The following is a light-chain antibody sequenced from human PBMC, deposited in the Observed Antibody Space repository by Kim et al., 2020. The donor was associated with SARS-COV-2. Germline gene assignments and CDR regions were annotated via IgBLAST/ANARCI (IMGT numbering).Light chain of an antibody. CDR3: NSRDSSDNYLD. Sequence: SSELTQDPAVSVALGQTVRITCQGDSLRRYYASWYQQKPGQAPVLVIYGKNNRPSGIPDRFSGSSSGNTASLTITGAQAEDEADYYCNSRDSSDNYLDFGGGTQVTVL. CDR2: GKN. V-gene: IGLV3-19*01. J-gene: IGLJ2*01. CDR1: SLRRYY.